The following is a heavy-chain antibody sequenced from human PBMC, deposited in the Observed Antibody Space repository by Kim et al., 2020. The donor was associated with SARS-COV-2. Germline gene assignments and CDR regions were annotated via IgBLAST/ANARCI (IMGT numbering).Heavy chain of an antibody. CDR2: T. D-gene: IGHD1-26*01. J-gene: IGHJ4*02. Sequence: TNYAQKLQGRVTMTTDTSTSTAYMELRSLRSDDTAVYYCARGGSYYPCDYWGQGTLVTVSS. CDR3: ARGGSYYPCDY. V-gene: IGHV1-18*01.